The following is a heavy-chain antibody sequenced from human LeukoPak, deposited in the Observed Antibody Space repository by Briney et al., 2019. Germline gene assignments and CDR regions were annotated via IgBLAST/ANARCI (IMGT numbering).Heavy chain of an antibody. Sequence: SETLSLTRTVSGGSISSGSYYWSWIRQPAGKGLEWIGRIYTSGSTNYNPSLKSRVTISVDTSKNQFSLKLSSVTAADTAVYYCAREEQWLVRSFDYWGQGTLVTVSS. CDR3: AREEQWLVRSFDY. D-gene: IGHD6-19*01. J-gene: IGHJ4*02. CDR2: IYTSGST. CDR1: GGSISSGSYY. V-gene: IGHV4-61*02.